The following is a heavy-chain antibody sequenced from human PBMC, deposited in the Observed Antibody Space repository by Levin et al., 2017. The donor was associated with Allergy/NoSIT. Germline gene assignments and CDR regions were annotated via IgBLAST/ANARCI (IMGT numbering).Heavy chain of an antibody. CDR2: VYYDGST. CDR3: AGYYDFWSGSQRGYFDY. CDR1: SGSISSFF. D-gene: IGHD3-3*01. J-gene: IGHJ4*02. Sequence: SETLSLTCTVSSGSISSFFWGWIRQPPGKGLEWLGFVYYDGSTTYNPSLQSRLTISVDRPMNQFSLRLKSVSAADTAVYYCAGYYDFWSGSQRGYFDYWGQGTLVTVSS. V-gene: IGHV4-59*01.